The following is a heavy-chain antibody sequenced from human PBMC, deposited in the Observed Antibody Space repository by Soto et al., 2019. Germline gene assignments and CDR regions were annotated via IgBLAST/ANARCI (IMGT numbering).Heavy chain of an antibody. D-gene: IGHD1-26*01. J-gene: IGHJ6*03. CDR1: GFTFSSYW. CDR3: ARSGDDVYYYYYYMDV. V-gene: IGHV3-7*03. CDR2: IKQDGSEK. Sequence: GGSLRLSCAASGFTFSSYWMSWVRQAPGKGLEWVANIKQDGSEKYYVDSVKGRFTISRDNAKNSLYLQMNSLRAEDTAVYYCARSGDDVYYYYYYMDVWGKGTTVTVSS.